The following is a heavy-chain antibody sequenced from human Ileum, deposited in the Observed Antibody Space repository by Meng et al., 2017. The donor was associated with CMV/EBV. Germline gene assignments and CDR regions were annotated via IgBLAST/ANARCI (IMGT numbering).Heavy chain of an antibody. V-gene: IGHV4-39*07. CDR1: GGSISSSSYY. CDR2: IYYSGST. J-gene: IGHJ6*02. D-gene: IGHD6-13*01. CDR3: ARVWSYSSSWYYGMDV. Sequence: GSLRLSCTVSGGSISSSSYYWDWIRQPPGKGLEWIGSIYYSGSTYYNPSLKSRVTISVDTSKNQFSLKLSSVTAADTAVYYCARVWSYSSSWYYGMDVWGQGTTVTVSS.